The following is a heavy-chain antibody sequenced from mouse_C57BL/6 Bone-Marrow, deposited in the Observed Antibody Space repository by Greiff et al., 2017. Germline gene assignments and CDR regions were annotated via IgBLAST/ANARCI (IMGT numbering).Heavy chain of an antibody. D-gene: IGHD2-3*01. J-gene: IGHJ3*01. CDR2: IYPGSGST. Sequence: QVQLQQPGAELVKPGASVKMSCKASGYTFTSYWITWVKQRPGQGLEWIGDIYPGSGSTYYNDKFKSKATLTVDTSSSTAYMQLSSLTSEDSAVYCCGRSWGVRWFFAYWGQGTLVTVSA. V-gene: IGHV1-55*01. CDR1: GYTFTSYW. CDR3: GRSWGVRWFFAY.